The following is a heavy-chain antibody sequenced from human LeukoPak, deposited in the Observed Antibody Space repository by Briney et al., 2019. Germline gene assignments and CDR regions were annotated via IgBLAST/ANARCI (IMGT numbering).Heavy chain of an antibody. J-gene: IGHJ4*02. CDR1: GFNFGAYV. D-gene: IGHD1-26*01. V-gene: IGHV3-9*01. Sequence: GRSLRLSCAASGFNFGAYVMHWVRQSPGKGLEWVAVISWTGDGAAYADSVRGRFTISRDNAKNSLYLQMNSLRPEDTAFYYCVKDAPNGSVGYWGQGTLVTVSS. CDR3: VKDAPNGSVGY. CDR2: ISWTGDGA.